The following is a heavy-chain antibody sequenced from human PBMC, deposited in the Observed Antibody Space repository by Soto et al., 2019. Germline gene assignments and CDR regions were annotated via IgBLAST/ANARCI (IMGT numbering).Heavy chain of an antibody. CDR2: INHSGST. CDR1: GGSFSGYY. D-gene: IGHD6-19*01. CDR3: ARGRGDGSGWPYYYYYYGMEV. J-gene: IGHJ6*02. Sequence: SETPSLTCAVYGGSFSGYYWSWIRQPPGKGLEWIGEINHSGSTNYNPSLKSRVTISVDTSKNQFSLKLSSVTAADTAVYYCARGRGDGSGWPYYYYYYGMEVGGHGTTVTV. V-gene: IGHV4-34*01.